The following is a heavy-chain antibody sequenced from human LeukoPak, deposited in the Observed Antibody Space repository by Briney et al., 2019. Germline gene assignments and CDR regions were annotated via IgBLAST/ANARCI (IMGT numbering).Heavy chain of an antibody. J-gene: IGHJ4*02. D-gene: IGHD4-23*01. CDR3: ARRAGGYSHPYDY. CDR1: GFTLSGNY. V-gene: IGHV3-53*01. CDR2: IYSGGTT. Sequence: GGSLTLSWAVAGFTLSGNYMSWVRHAPGRGLEWVALIYSGGTTYYPDCVKGRFTISRDNSKNTLYLQMNSLRAEDTAVYYCARRAGGYSHPYDYWGQGIFVTGSS.